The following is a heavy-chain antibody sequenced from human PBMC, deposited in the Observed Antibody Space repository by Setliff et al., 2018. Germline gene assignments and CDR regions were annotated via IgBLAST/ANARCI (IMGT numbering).Heavy chain of an antibody. CDR1: GYSISSGYY. D-gene: IGHD3-22*01. Sequence: PSETLSLTCAVSGYSISSGYYWGWIRQPPGKGLEWIGSIYHSGSTYYNPSLKSRVTISVDTSKNQFSLKLSSVTAADTAVYYCRVWVDMIEVDSWAQGTLVTVSS. CDR3: RVWVDMIEVDS. J-gene: IGHJ4*02. CDR2: IYHSGST. V-gene: IGHV4-38-2*01.